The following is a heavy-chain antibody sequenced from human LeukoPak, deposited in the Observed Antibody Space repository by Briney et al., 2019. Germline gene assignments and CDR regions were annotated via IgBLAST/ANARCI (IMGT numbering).Heavy chain of an antibody. CDR3: ASDLTSSGWNGFDY. J-gene: IGHJ4*02. V-gene: IGHV3-48*03. D-gene: IGHD6-19*01. CDR2: ISSSGSTI. Sequence: GGSLRLSCAASGFTFSSYEMNRVRQAPGKGLEWVSYISSSGSTIYYADSVKGRFTISRDNAKNSLYRQMNSLRAEDTAVYYCASDLTSSGWNGFDYWGQGTLVTVSS. CDR1: GFTFSSYE.